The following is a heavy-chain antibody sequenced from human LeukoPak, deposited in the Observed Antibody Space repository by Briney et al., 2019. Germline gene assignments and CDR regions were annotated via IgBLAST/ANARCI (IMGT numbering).Heavy chain of an antibody. CDR1: GFTFSSYA. Sequence: GGSLRLSCAASGFTFSSYAMHWVRQAPGKGLEWAAVISYDGSNKYYADSVKGRFTISRDNSKNTLYLQMNSLRAEDTAVYYCARDARTWFASYYFDYWGQGTLVTVSS. V-gene: IGHV3-30-3*01. CDR2: ISYDGSNK. J-gene: IGHJ4*02. CDR3: ARDARTWFASYYFDY. D-gene: IGHD3-10*01.